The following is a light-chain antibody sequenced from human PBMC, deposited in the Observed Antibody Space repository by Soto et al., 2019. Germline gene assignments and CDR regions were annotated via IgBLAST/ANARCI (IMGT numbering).Light chain of an antibody. J-gene: IGKJ4*01. V-gene: IGKV3-15*01. Sequence: EIEMTQSPATLSVSPGERATLSCRASLSVSSNLAWYQQKPGQTPRLLVYGASTRATGVPVRFSGSGSGTEFNLTISSLQSEDFAVYYCQQYNDWPPLTFGGGTKVEIK. CDR2: GAS. CDR1: LSVSSN. CDR3: QQYNDWPPLT.